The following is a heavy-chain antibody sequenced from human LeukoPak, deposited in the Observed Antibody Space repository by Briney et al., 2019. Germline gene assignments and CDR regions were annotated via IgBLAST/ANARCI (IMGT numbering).Heavy chain of an antibody. CDR2: ISGSGGST. CDR1: GFTFSSYG. D-gene: IGHD3-16*02. CDR3: EKKEPGRNVWGSYRPW. J-gene: IGHJ4*02. Sequence: GGSLRLSCAASGFTFSSYGMSWVRQAPGKGLEWVSAISGSGGSTYYADSVKGRFTISRDNSKNTLYLQMNSVRAEDTAVYYCEKKEPGRNVWGSYRPWWGQGTLVTVSS. V-gene: IGHV3-23*01.